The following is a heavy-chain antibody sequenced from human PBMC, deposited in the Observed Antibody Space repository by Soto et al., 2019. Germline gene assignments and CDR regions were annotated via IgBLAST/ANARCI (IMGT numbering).Heavy chain of an antibody. CDR2: INAGNGNT. D-gene: IGHD3-3*01. J-gene: IGHJ5*02. CDR3: ARGPAGITIFGVAPNWFDP. CDR1: GYTVTIYA. V-gene: IGHV1-3*01. Sequence: ASVKVSCKASGYTVTIYAMHCARQAPGQRLEWMGWINAGNGNTKYSQKFQGRVTITRDTSASTAYMELSSLRSEDTAVYYCARGPAGITIFGVAPNWFDPWGQGTLVTVSS.